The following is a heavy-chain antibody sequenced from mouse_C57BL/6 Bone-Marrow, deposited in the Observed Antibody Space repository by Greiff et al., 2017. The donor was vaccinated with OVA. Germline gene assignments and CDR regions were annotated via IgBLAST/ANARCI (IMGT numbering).Heavy chain of an antibody. V-gene: IGHV14-4*01. CDR1: GFNIKDDY. J-gene: IGHJ3*01. D-gene: IGHD2-4*01. CDR3: TTSYYYDYDRFAY. Sequence: EVQLQESGAELVRPGASVKLSCTASGFNIKDDYMHWVKQRPEQGLEWIGWIDPENGDTEYASKFQGKATITADTSSNTAYLQLSSLTSEDTAVYYCTTSYYYDYDRFAYWGQGTLVTVSA. CDR2: IDPENGDT.